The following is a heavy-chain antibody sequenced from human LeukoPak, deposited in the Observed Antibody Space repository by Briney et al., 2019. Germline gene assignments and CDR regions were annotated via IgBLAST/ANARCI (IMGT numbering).Heavy chain of an antibody. CDR2: IKQDGSEK. CDR1: GFTFSSYW. D-gene: IGHD3-16*01. Sequence: GGSLRLSCAASGFTFSSYWMSWVRQAPGKGLEWVANIKQDGSEKYYVDSVKGRFTISRDNSKNSLHVQMNNLRSEDTALYYCAKQAASGGGVDYWGQGTLVTVSS. V-gene: IGHV3-7*03. J-gene: IGHJ4*02. CDR3: AKQAASGGGVDY.